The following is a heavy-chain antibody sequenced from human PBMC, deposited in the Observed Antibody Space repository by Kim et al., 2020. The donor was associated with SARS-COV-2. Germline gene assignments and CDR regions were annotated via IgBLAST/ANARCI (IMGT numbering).Heavy chain of an antibody. V-gene: IGHV7-4-1*02. J-gene: IGHJ6*02. CDR3: ARVWEGGDYYYYGMDV. CDR1: GYPGTSYA. Sequence: SLKVSCKASGYPGTSYAMNWVRQAPGQGLEWMGWINTNTGNPTYAQGFTGRFVFSLDTSVSTAYLQISSLKAEDTAVYYCARVWEGGDYYYYGMDVWGQGTTATVSS. D-gene: IGHD1-26*01. CDR2: INTNTGNP.